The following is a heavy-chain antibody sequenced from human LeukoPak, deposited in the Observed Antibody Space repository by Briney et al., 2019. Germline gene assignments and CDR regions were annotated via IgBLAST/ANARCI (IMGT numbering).Heavy chain of an antibody. V-gene: IGHV3-30*18. CDR3: AKNLYYDSSGKYYYYGMDV. D-gene: IGHD3-22*01. CDR1: GSTLSSYA. Sequence: GGSLRLSCAASGSTLSSYAMSWVRQAPGKGLEWVAVISYDGSNKYYADSVKGRFTISRDNSKNTLYLQMNSLRAEDTAVYYCAKNLYYDSSGKYYYYGMDVWGQGTTVTVSS. J-gene: IGHJ6*02. CDR2: ISYDGSNK.